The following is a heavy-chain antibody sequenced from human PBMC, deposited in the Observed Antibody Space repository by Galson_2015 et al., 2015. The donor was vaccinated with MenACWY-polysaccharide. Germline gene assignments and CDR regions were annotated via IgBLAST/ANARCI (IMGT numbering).Heavy chain of an antibody. D-gene: IGHD6-6*01. CDR3: ARWIHDSSSSGLRGVGV. V-gene: IGHV4-61*01. CDR1: GVSVSSTSYH. CDR2: VYNSGST. J-gene: IGHJ6*02. Sequence: SETLSLTCTVSGVSVSSTSYHWSWIRQPPGKGLEWIAYVYNSGSTKYNPSLKSRVTILVDTSKNQFSLKLSSVNAADTAVYYCARWIHDSSSSGLRGVGVWGQGTTVTVS.